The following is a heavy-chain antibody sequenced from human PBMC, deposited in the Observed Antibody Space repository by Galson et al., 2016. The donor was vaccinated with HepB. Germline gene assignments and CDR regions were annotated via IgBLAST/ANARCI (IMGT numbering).Heavy chain of an antibody. CDR3: ATDPIVGVPDYFDY. CDR1: GFTFSNYA. Sequence: SLRLSCAVSGFTFSNYAMHWVRQAPGKGLEWVAVTDGTNKYYADSVKGRFTISRDDSKCTLYLQMDRLRAEDTAVYYCATDPIVGVPDYFDYWGQGTLVTVSS. D-gene: IGHD1-26*01. J-gene: IGHJ4*02. CDR2: TDGTNK. V-gene: IGHV3-30-3*01.